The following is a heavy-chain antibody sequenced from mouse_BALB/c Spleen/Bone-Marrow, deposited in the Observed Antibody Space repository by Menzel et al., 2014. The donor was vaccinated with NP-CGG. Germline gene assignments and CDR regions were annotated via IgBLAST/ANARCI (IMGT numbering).Heavy chain of an antibody. CDR3: ARGGITTVVPYSMDY. D-gene: IGHD1-1*01. J-gene: IGHJ4*01. CDR2: IDPRSGGT. V-gene: IGHV1-54*03. CDR1: GYAFTNYL. Sequence: VQLVESGAELVRPGTSVKVSCKASGYAFTNYLIEWVKQRPGQGLEWIGVIDPRSGGTDYNEKFKGKAPLTADKSSSTAYMQLNSLTSGDSAVYFCARGGITTVVPYSMDYWGQGTSVTVSS.